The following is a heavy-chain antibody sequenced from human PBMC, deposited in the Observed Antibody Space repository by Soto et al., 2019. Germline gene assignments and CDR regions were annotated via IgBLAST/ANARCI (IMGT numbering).Heavy chain of an antibody. CDR3: TTDKRYNWNVFYGY. J-gene: IGHJ4*02. CDR1: GFTFSNAW. D-gene: IGHD1-1*01. CDR2: IKSKTDGGTT. Sequence: GGSLRLSCAASGFTFSNAWMSWVRQAPGKGLEWVGRIKSKTDGGTTDYAAPVKGRFTISRDDSKNTLYLQMNSLKTEDTAVYYCTTDKRYNWNVFYGYWGQGTLVTVSS. V-gene: IGHV3-15*01.